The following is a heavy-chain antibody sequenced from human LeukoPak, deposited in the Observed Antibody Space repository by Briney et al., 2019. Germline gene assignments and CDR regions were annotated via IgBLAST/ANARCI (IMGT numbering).Heavy chain of an antibody. CDR2: IYYSGST. CDR1: GGSVSSGSYY. CDR3: ARVTGCSGGSCYNVYYFDY. V-gene: IGHV4-61*01. J-gene: IGHJ4*02. D-gene: IGHD2-15*01. Sequence: PSETLSLTCTVSGGSVSSGSYYWSWIRQPQGKGLEWIGYIYYSGSTNYNPSLKSRVTISVDTSKNQFSLKLSSVTAADTAVYYCARVTGCSGGSCYNVYYFDYWGQGTLVTVSS.